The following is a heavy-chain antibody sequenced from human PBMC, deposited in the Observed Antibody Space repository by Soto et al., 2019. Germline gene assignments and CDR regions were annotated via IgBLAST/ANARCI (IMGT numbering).Heavy chain of an antibody. J-gene: IGHJ4*02. CDR1: GVTFSSYA. CDR2: ISGSGGST. D-gene: IGHD3-3*01. CDR3: AKDLYYDFSPPFDY. Sequence: SLRLSCAASGVTFSSYAMSWVRQATGKGLEWVSAISGSGGSTYYADSVKGRFTISRDNSKNTLYLQMNSLRAEDTAVYYCAKDLYYDFSPPFDYWGQGTLVTVSS. V-gene: IGHV3-23*01.